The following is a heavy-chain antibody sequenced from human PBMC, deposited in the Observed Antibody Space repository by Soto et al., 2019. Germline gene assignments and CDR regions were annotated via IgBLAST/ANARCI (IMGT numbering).Heavy chain of an antibody. CDR3: ARGVVYYYYYMDV. CDR1: GGSISSDY. Sequence: SVTLSLTCTVSGGSISSDYWTWIRQPPGKGLEWIGEINHSGSTNYNPSLKSRVTISVDTSKNQFSLKLSSVTAADTAVYYCARGVVYYYYYMDVWGKGTTVTVSS. V-gene: IGHV4-34*01. CDR2: INHSGST. J-gene: IGHJ6*03.